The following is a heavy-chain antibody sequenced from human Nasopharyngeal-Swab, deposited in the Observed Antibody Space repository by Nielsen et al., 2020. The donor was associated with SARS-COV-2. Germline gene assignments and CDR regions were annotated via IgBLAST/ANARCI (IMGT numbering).Heavy chain of an antibody. V-gene: IGHV3-21*01. Sequence: GESLKISCAASGFTFSNYAVNWVRQAPGKGLEWVSSIGRYGTDIFHADSVKGRFSVFRDAANKSIYLQMRSLRAEDTAVYYCARGTVFGVANGMDVWGQGTTVTVSS. CDR3: ARGTVFGVANGMDV. D-gene: IGHD3-3*01. CDR2: IGRYGTDI. J-gene: IGHJ6*02. CDR1: GFTFSNYA.